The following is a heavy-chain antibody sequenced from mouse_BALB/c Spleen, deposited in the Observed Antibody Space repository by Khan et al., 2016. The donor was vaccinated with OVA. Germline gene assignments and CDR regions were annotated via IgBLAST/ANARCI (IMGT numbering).Heavy chain of an antibody. CDR2: ISYSGNT. Sequence: VQLQQSGPGLVKPSQSLSLTCTVTGYSITSDYAWNWIRQFPGNKLEWMGFISYSGNTNYNPSLKSRISITRDTSKNQFFLRLNSVTTEDTATYYCARVYGGDFDYWGQGTTLTVSS. D-gene: IGHD1-1*01. V-gene: IGHV3-2*02. CDR3: ARVYGGDFDY. CDR1: GYSITSDYA. J-gene: IGHJ2*01.